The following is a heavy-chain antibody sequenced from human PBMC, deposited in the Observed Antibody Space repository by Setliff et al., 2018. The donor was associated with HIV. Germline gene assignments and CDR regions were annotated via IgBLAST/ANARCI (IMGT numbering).Heavy chain of an antibody. J-gene: IGHJ4*02. CDR2: INTGNGNT. Sequence: ASVKVSCKASGYTFNSYAMHWVRQAPGQRPEWMGWINTGNGNTRHSQKFHGRVTITRDTPASTAYMELSSLRSEGTAVYYCARSLGDPPYYYGSGSYDNSGYWGQGTPVTVSS. D-gene: IGHD3-10*01. V-gene: IGHV1-3*04. CDR3: ARSLGDPPYYYGSGSYDNSGY. CDR1: GYTFNSYA.